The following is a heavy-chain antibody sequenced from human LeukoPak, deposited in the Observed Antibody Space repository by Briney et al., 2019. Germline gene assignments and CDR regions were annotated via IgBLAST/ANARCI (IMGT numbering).Heavy chain of an antibody. Sequence: PGGSLGLSCAASGFTFSRNSMNWVRQAPGKGLDCVAVISYDGANKYYADSVKGRFTISRDNSKNTVYLQMNNLRLEDTAVYYCASGGVGGYNFVTHWGQGTLVTVSS. J-gene: IGHJ4*02. CDR3: ASGGVGGYNFVTH. CDR1: GFTFSRNS. D-gene: IGHD5-24*01. CDR2: ISYDGANK. V-gene: IGHV3-30*03.